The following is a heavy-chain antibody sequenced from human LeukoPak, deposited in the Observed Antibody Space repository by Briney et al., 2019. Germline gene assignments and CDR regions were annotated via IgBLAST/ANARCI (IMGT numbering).Heavy chain of an antibody. CDR3: ARVQGGQWPFDY. D-gene: IGHD6-19*01. CDR1: GGSFSGYY. CDR2: IYYSGST. V-gene: IGHV4-30-4*01. J-gene: IGHJ4*02. Sequence: PSETLSLTCAVYGGSFSGYYWSWIRQPPGKGLEWIGYIYYSGSTYYNPSLKSRVTISVDTSKNQFSLKLSSVTAADTAVYYCARVQGGQWPFDYWGQGTLVTVSS.